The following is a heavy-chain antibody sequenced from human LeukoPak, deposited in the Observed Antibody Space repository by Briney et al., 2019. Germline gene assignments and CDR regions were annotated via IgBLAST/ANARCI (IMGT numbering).Heavy chain of an antibody. CDR2: ITSSSDTI. D-gene: IGHD6-19*01. CDR3: ARFESSGWYLVGD. Sequence: GGSLRLSCAASGFTFSSYTMNWVRQAPGKGLECISYITSSSDTIYYADSVEGRFTTSRDNAKKSLYLQMNSLRAEDTAVYYCARFESSGWYLVGDWGQGTLVTVSS. V-gene: IGHV3-48*01. CDR1: GFTFSSYT. J-gene: IGHJ4*02.